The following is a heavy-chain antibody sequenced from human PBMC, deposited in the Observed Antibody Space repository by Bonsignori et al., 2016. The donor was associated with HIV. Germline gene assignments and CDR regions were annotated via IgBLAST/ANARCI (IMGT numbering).Heavy chain of an antibody. CDR1: GGYINNYY. V-gene: IGHV4-59*01. Sequence: QLQLQESGPGLVKPSETLSLTCTVSGGYINNYYWTWIRHLPGKGLESIGYMYYAGNTNYNPSLKSRVTISVDSSKTQFSLKLTSVTAADTAIYYCARMYSSGPYDNWFDPWGQGTLVTVSS. CDR2: MYYAGNT. CDR3: ARMYSSGPYDNWFDP. J-gene: IGHJ5*02. D-gene: IGHD6-25*01.